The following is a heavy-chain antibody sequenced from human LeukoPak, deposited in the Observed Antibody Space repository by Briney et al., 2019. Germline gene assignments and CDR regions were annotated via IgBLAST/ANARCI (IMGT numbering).Heavy chain of an antibody. CDR3: ARERYSRSSHDALDL. J-gene: IGHJ3*01. CDR2: ISSSGSFV. D-gene: IGHD6-6*01. CDR1: EFTFSSHF. V-gene: IGHV3-21*01. Sequence: GGSLRLSCAASEFTFSSHFMNWVRQAPGKGLEWVSSISSSGSFVLYADSLKGRFTISRDNAKNSLYLQMNSLRPEDTAVYYFARERYSRSSHDALDLWGQGTMVTVSS.